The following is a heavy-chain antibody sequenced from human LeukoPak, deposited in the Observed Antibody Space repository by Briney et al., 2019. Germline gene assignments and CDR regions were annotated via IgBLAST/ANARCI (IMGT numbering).Heavy chain of an antibody. CDR1: GFTFSSYA. J-gene: IGHJ5*02. Sequence: GGSLRLSCAASGFTFSSYAMSWVRQAPGKGLEWVSTINGGGVNTHYADSVKGRFTISRDNAKNSLYLQMNSLRAEDTAVYYCARVKLRIGWFDPWGQGTLVTVSS. CDR2: INGGGVNT. CDR3: ARVKLRIGWFDP. D-gene: IGHD1-7*01. V-gene: IGHV3-23*01.